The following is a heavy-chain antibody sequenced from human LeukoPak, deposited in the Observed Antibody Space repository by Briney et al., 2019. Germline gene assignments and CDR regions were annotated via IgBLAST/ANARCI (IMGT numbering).Heavy chain of an antibody. V-gene: IGHV3-30*04. CDR1: GFTFSGYA. D-gene: IGHD3-22*01. J-gene: IGHJ4*02. CDR2: ISYDGSNK. Sequence: HPGRSLRLSCAASGFTFSGYAIHWVRQAPGKGLEWVAVISYDGSNKYYADSVKGRFTISRDNSKNTLYLQMDSLRAEDTAVYYCARGIVTMIVVIDCWGQGTLVTVSS. CDR3: ARGIVTMIVVIDC.